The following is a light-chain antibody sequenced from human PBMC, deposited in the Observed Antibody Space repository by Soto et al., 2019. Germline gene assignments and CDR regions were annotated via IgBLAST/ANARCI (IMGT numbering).Light chain of an antibody. V-gene: IGLV2-14*01. CDR3: SSLTSSNTWV. CDR1: NSDVGGYDY. J-gene: IGLJ3*02. CDR2: QVN. Sequence: QSALTQPASVSGSPGQSITISCTGTNSDVGGYDYVSWYQHYPGKAPKLLIYQVNNRPSGVSSRFSGSKSGNTASLTFSGLQGEDEADYYCSSLTSSNTWVFGGGTKVTVL.